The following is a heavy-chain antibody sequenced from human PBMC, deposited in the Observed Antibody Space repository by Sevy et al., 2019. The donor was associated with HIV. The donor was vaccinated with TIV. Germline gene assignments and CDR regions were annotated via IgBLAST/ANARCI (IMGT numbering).Heavy chain of an antibody. Sequence: SETLSLTCTVSGGSISSGGYYWSWIRQHPGKGLEWIGYIYYSGSTYYNPSLQSRVTISVDKSKNQFSLKLSSVTAADTAVYYCASSMVRGVIPPTPTDYWGQGTLVTVSS. CDR1: GGSISSGGYY. J-gene: IGHJ4*02. D-gene: IGHD3-10*01. CDR3: ASSMVRGVIPPTPTDY. CDR2: IYYSGST. V-gene: IGHV4-31*03.